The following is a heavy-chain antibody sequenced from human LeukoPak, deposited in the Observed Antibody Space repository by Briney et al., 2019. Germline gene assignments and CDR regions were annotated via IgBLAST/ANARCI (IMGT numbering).Heavy chain of an antibody. CDR3: AKDLGHDIAVAPRGY. D-gene: IGHD6-19*01. V-gene: IGHV3-23*01. Sequence: PGGSLRLSCAASGLTFSSCAMSWVRQAPGKGLEWVSGISDSGGTTSYTDSVKGRFTISRDNSKSTLYLQMNSLRAEDTAAYYCAKDLGHDIAVAPRGYWGQGTLVTVSS. J-gene: IGHJ4*02. CDR1: GLTFSSCA. CDR2: ISDSGGTT.